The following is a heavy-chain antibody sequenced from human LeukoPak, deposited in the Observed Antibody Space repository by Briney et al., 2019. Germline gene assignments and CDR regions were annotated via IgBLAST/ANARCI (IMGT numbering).Heavy chain of an antibody. Sequence: GGSLRLSCAASAFTFSSYAMSWVRQAPGKGPEWLSAMTGPADTTYYAESVKGRFTISRDYSKSMVYLQMNSLRVEDTAIYYCAKGAEIDHWGQGTLVTVSS. CDR2: MTGPADTT. CDR1: AFTFSSYA. J-gene: IGHJ4*02. V-gene: IGHV3-23*01. CDR3: AKGAEIDH.